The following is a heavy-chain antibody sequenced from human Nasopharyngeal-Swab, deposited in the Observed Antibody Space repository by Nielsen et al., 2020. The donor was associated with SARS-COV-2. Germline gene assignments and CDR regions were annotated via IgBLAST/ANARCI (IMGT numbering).Heavy chain of an antibody. CDR1: GFTFSSYA. Sequence: GGSLRLSCAASGFTFSSYAMNWVRQAPGKGLEWVSGISGSGGSTYYADSVRGRFTISRDNSKNTLYLQMNGLRAEDTAVYYCARGLRWHYYYYGMDVWGQGTTVTVSS. V-gene: IGHV3-23*01. D-gene: IGHD4-23*01. CDR3: ARGLRWHYYYYGMDV. CDR2: ISGSGGST. J-gene: IGHJ6*02.